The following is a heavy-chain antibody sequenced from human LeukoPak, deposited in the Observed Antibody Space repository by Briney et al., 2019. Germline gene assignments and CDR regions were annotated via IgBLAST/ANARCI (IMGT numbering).Heavy chain of an antibody. J-gene: IGHJ3*02. D-gene: IGHD3-9*01. CDR2: ISSSGSTI. CDR1: GFTFSSYE. V-gene: IGHV3-48*03. Sequence: GGSLRLSCAASGFTFSSYEMNWVRQAPGKGLEWVSYISSSGSTIYYADSVKGRFTISRDNAKNSLYLQMNSLRAEDTAVYYYARGKSGYDILTGYPNDAFDIWGQGTMVTVSS. CDR3: ARGKSGYDILTGYPNDAFDI.